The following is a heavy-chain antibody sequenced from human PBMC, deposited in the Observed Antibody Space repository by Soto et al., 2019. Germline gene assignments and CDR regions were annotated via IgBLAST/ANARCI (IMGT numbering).Heavy chain of an antibody. Sequence: QPGGSLRLSCAASGFTFSSYAMHWVRQAPGKGLEWVAVISYDGSNKYYADSVKGRFTISRDNSKNTLYLQMNSLRAEDTAVYYCARDRYCISTSCYEWLLPYWGQGTLVTVSS. CDR3: ARDRYCISTSCYEWLLPY. CDR2: ISYDGSNK. J-gene: IGHJ4*02. D-gene: IGHD2-2*01. CDR1: GFTFSSYA. V-gene: IGHV3-30-3*01.